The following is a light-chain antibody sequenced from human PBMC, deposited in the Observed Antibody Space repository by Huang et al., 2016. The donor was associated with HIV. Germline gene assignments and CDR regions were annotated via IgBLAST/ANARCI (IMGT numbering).Light chain of an antibody. Sequence: IQLTQSPSSLSASVGDRVTITCRASQSISNYLNWYQQKPGKAPKLLTDAASSVQSGVPARFRGSGSGTDFTLTITSLQPEDFATYHCQQSYSTPYTFGQGTKLEMK. CDR2: AAS. V-gene: IGKV1-39*01. CDR3: QQSYSTPYT. CDR1: QSISNY. J-gene: IGKJ2*01.